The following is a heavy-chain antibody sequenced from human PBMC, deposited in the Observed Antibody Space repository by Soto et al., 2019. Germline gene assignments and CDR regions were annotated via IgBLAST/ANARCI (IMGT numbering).Heavy chain of an antibody. Sequence: GGSLRLPCAASGFTFSSYAMLWVRQAPGKGLEWVSAISGSGGSTYYADSVKGRFTISRDNSKNTLYLQMNSLRAEDTAVYYCAKDLVVLRFDPWGQGTLVTVSS. CDR1: GFTFSSYA. CDR2: ISGSGGST. J-gene: IGHJ5*02. CDR3: AKDLVVLRFDP. V-gene: IGHV3-23*01. D-gene: IGHD2-15*01.